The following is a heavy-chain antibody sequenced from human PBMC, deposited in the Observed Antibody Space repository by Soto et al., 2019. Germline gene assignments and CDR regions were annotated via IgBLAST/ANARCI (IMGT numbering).Heavy chain of an antibody. CDR2: VSNYGNRK. D-gene: IGHD3-22*01. V-gene: IGHV3-30*03. CDR1: GFTFSDSG. Sequence: QVQLVESGGGVVQPGRSLRLTCAASGFTFSDSGMHWVRQAPGKGLEWVALVSNYGNRKYYADSVKGRFTISRDNSEKTLYLQMNSLRAEDTAVYYCARWVGGSMYDNSGKYDSWGQGTLGTVSS. J-gene: IGHJ5*01. CDR3: ARWVGGSMYDNSGKYDS.